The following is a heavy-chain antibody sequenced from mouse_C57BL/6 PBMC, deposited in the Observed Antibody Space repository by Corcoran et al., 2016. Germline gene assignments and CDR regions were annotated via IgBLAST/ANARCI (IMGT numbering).Heavy chain of an antibody. CDR3: ARCITTVVAPYARDY. Sequence: VQLQQSGPELVKPGASVKISCKASGYTFTDYYINWVKQRPGQGLEWIGWIFPGSGSTYYNEKFKGKATLNVDKSSSTAYMLLSSLTSEDSAVYFCARCITTVVAPYARDYWGQGTSVTVSS. CDR1: GYTFTDYY. D-gene: IGHD1-1*01. CDR2: IFPGSGST. J-gene: IGHJ4*01. V-gene: IGHV1-75*01.